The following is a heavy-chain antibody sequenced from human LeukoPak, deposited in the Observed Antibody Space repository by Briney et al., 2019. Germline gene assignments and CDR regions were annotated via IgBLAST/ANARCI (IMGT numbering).Heavy chain of an antibody. CDR3: AKQPLSQYSSGWYPEYFQH. V-gene: IGHV3-23*01. CDR1: GFTFSSYA. CDR2: ISGSGGST. Sequence: GGSLRLSCAASGFTFSSYAMSWVRQAPGKGLEWVSAISGSGGSTYYADSAKGRFTISRDNSKNTLYLQMNSLRAEDTAVYYCAKQPLSQYSSGWYPEYFQHWGQGTLVTVSS. D-gene: IGHD6-19*01. J-gene: IGHJ1*01.